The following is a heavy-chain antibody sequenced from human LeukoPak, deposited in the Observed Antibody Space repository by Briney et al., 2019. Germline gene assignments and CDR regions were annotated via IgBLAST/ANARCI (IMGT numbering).Heavy chain of an antibody. J-gene: IGHJ4*02. CDR2: IYSGGST. V-gene: IGHV3-23*03. CDR1: GFTFSSYA. Sequence: GGSLRLSCAASGFTFSSYAMSWVRQAPGKGLEWVSVIYSGGSTYYADSVKGRFTISRDNSKNTLYLQMNSLRTEDTAVYYCAKAAVYSSSWTPFDDWGQGTLVTVSS. CDR3: AKAAVYSSSWTPFDD. D-gene: IGHD6-13*01.